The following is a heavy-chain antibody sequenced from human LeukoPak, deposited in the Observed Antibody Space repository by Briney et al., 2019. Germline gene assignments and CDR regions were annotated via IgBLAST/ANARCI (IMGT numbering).Heavy chain of an antibody. V-gene: IGHV3-64D*06. J-gene: IGHJ4*02. Sequence: GGSLRLACSASGFTLSSCAMHWVRQAPGKGLEYVSVISSNGGSTNYADSVKGRFTISRDNSKNTLYLQMSSLRAEDTAVYYCVKDRHFYYGSGSLLEYWGQGTLVTVSS. CDR1: GFTLSSCA. CDR3: VKDRHFYYGSGSLLEY. CDR2: ISSNGGST. D-gene: IGHD3-10*01.